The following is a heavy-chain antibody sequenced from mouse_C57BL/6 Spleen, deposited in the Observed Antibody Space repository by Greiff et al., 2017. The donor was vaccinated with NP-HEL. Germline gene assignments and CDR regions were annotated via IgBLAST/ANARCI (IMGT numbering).Heavy chain of an antibody. CDR2: ISYSGST. J-gene: IGHJ1*03. CDR1: GYSITSGYD. CDR3: ARRGSSYGYFDV. V-gene: IGHV3-1*01. D-gene: IGHD1-1*01. Sequence: EVKLQESGPGMVKPSQSLSLTCTVTGYSITSGYDWHLMRHFPGNQLEWMGYISYSGSTNYNPSLKSRISITHDKSKNHFFLKLNSVTTEDTATYYCARRGSSYGYFDVWGTGTTVTVSS.